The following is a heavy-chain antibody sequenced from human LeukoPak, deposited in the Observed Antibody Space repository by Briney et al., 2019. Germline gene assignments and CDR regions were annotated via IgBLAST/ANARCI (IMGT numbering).Heavy chain of an antibody. V-gene: IGHV4-34*01. D-gene: IGHD3-9*01. CDR1: GGSFSGYY. CDR2: INHSRSA. Sequence: PSETLSLTCAVYGGSFSGYYWSWIRQPPGKGLEWIGEINHSRSANYNPSLKSRVTISVDTSKNQFSLKLSSVTAADTAVYYCARGPRYFDWLLRFDYWGQGTLVTVSS. J-gene: IGHJ4*02. CDR3: ARGPRYFDWLLRFDY.